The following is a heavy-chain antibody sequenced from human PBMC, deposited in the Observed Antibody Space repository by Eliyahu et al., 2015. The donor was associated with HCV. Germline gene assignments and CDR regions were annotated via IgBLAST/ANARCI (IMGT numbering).Heavy chain of an antibody. J-gene: IGHJ5*02. CDR3: ARDGALGYCSGGSCYSFNWFDP. Sequence: EVQLVESGGGXVKPGGSLRXSCAASGFTFXRFSINWVRQAPGKGLEWVSSISSSSSYIYYADSVKGRFTISRDNAKNSLYLQMNSLRAEDTAVYYCARDGALGYCSGGSCYSFNWFDPWGQGTLVTVSS. CDR1: GFTFXRFS. V-gene: IGHV3-21*01. CDR2: ISSSSSYI. D-gene: IGHD2-15*01.